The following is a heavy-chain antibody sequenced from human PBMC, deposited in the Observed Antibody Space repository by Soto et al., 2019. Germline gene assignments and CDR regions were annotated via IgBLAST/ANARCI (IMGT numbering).Heavy chain of an antibody. CDR2: IFYSGNT. Sequence: PSETLSHTCTVSGGFISGHYWTWIRQPPGKGLEWIGYIFYSGNTNYNPSLRSRVTISVDTSKNQFSLKVNSVTTADTAMYYCARVGSSGWSPDYWGQGTLVTVSS. V-gene: IGHV4-59*11. J-gene: IGHJ4*02. CDR3: ARVGSSGWSPDY. D-gene: IGHD6-19*01. CDR1: GGFISGHY.